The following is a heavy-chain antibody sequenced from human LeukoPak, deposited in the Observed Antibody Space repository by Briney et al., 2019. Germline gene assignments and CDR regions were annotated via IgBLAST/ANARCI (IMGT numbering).Heavy chain of an antibody. CDR3: ARGGDFYGLDV. J-gene: IGHJ6*02. CDR1: GFTFSNFG. D-gene: IGHD3-16*01. Sequence: PGGSLRLSCAASGFTFSNFGMNWVRQAPGKGLECVSYISNSGTTYYAASVKGRFTISRDNAKNSLYLHMNSLRDEDTAVYFWARGGDFYGLDVWGRGTTVTVSS. V-gene: IGHV3-48*02. CDR2: ISNSGTT.